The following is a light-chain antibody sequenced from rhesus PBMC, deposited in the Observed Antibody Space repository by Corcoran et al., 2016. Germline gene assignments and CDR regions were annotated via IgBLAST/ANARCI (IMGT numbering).Light chain of an antibody. CDR3: QQYSSSPYS. CDR1: QSISSW. Sequence: DIQMTQSPSSLSASVGDTVTITCRASQSISSWLAWYQQKPGKAPKLLIYKAYSLQSGVPSRCSGSGSVTDVTLTISNLQSEDFATYYCQQYSSSPYSFGQGTKVEIK. V-gene: IGKV1-22*01. CDR2: KAY. J-gene: IGKJ2*01.